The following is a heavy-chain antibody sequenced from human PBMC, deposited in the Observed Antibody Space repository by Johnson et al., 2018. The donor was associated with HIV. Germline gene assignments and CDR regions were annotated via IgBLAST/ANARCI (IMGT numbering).Heavy chain of an antibody. V-gene: IGHV3-NL1*01. J-gene: IGHJ3*02. CDR1: GFTFSSYG. CDR3: AKDWSRTVGATLGPGAFDI. Sequence: QMMLVESGGGVVQPGRSLRLSCAASGFTFSSYGMHWVRQAPGKGLEWLSYISSSASTIYYADSVKGRFTISRDNSKNTLYLQMNSLRAEDTAVYYCAKDWSRTVGATLGPGAFDIWGQGTMVTVSS. D-gene: IGHD1-26*01. CDR2: ISSSASTI.